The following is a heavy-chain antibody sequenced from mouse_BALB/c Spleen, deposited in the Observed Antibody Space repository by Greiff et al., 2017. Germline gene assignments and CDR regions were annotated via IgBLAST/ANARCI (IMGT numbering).Heavy chain of an antibody. V-gene: IGHV3-6*02. J-gene: IGHJ4*01. CDR2: ISYDGSN. D-gene: IGHD2-1*01. Sequence: EVQLLESGPGLVKPSQSLSLTCSVTGYSITSGYYWNWIRQFPGNKLEWMGYISYDGSNNYNPSLKNRISITRDTSKNQFFLKLNSVTTEDTATYYCARDGGNGYAMDYWGQGTSVTVSS. CDR1: GYSITSGYY. CDR3: ARDGGNGYAMDY.